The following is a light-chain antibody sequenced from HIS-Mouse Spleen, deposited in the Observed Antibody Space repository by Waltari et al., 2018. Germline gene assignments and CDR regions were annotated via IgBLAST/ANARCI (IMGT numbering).Light chain of an antibody. CDR2: GAS. J-gene: IGKJ2*01. V-gene: IGKV3-15*01. CDR3: QQYNNWPYT. Sequence: EIVMTQSPATLSVSPGERATLSCRASQSVSSNLAWYQQKPGQAPRLLIYGASTRATGSPARFSGSGSGTEFTLTISSMQSEDFAVYDCQQYNNWPYTFGQGTKLEIK. CDR1: QSVSSN.